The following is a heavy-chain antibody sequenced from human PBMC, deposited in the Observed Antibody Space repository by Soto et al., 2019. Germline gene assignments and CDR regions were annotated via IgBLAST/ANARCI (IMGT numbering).Heavy chain of an antibody. V-gene: IGHV3-30*14. CDR3: ARDTYYSDNTNYHLFDY. CDR1: GFTFSSYA. D-gene: IGHD3-22*01. J-gene: IGHJ4*02. CDR2: ISYDGSNK. Sequence: GGSLRLSCEASGFTFSSYAMHWGRQAPGKGLEWVAVISYDGSNKYYADSVKGRFTISRDKSNNTLYLQMNSLRAEDTAVYYCARDTYYSDNTNYHLFDYWGQGTLVTVSS.